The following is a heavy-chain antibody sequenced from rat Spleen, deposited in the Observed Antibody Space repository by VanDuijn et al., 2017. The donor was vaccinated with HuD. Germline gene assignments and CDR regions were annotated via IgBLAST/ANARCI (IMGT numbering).Heavy chain of an antibody. J-gene: IGHJ3*01. CDR3: TTRPYYSSLNWFPY. CDR2: INTDGGST. Sequence: EVQLVESGGGLALPGRSLKISCAASGFTFSDYAMAWVRQAPKKGLEWVSSINTDGGSTYYPDSVKGRFTISRDNAKSTLYLQMDSLRSEDTATYYCTTRPYYSSLNWFPYWGQGTLVTVSS. CDR1: GFTFSDYA. D-gene: IGHD1-2*01. V-gene: IGHV5-17*01.